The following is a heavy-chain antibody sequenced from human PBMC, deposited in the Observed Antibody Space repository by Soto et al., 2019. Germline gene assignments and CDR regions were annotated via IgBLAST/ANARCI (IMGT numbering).Heavy chain of an antibody. CDR2: IYYSGST. J-gene: IGHJ3*02. Sequence: PSETLSLTCTVSGGSISSGGYYWSWIRQHPGKGLEWIGYIYYSGSTYYNPSLKSRVTISVDTSKNQFSLKLSSVTAADTAVYYCARGGPYIVVVPADQGVYAYDIWGQGTMVTVSS. V-gene: IGHV4-31*03. CDR3: ARGGPYIVVVPADQGVYAYDI. CDR1: GGSISSGGYY. D-gene: IGHD2-2*01.